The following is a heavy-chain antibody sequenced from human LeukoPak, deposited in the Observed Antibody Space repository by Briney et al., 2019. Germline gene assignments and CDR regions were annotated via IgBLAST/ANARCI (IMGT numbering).Heavy chain of an antibody. CDR3: ARDSWVGIRGYSYGVNRFDY. Sequence: PGRSLRLSCAASGFTFSSYAMHWVRQAPGKGLEWVAVISYDGSNKYYADSVKGRFTISRDNSKNTLYLQMNSLRVEDTAVYYCARDSWVGIRGYSYGVNRFDYWGQGTLVTVSS. J-gene: IGHJ4*02. D-gene: IGHD5-18*01. CDR1: GFTFSSYA. CDR2: ISYDGSNK. V-gene: IGHV3-30-3*01.